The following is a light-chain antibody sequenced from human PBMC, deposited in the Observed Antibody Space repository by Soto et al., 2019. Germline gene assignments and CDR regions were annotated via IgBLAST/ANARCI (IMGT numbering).Light chain of an antibody. CDR1: SSDVGSYNL. J-gene: IGLJ1*01. CDR2: EVS. CDR3: NSFTSSSTFV. V-gene: IGLV2-14*02. Sequence: SALTQPASVSGSPGQSITISCTGTSSDVGSYNLVSWYQQHPGKAPKLMIYEVSNRPSGVSNRFSGSKSGNTASLTISGLQAEDEADYYFNSFTSSSTFVFGTGTKVTVL.